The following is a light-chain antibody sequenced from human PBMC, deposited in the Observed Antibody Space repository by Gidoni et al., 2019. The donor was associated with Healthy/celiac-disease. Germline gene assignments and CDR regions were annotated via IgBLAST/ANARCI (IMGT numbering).Light chain of an antibody. Sequence: DIVLTQSPGTLSLSPGETATLSCRASQSVSSSYLAWYQQKPGQAPRLLIYGASSRATGSPDRFSGSGSGTDFTLTISRLEPEDFAVYYCQQYGSSPRYTFVQGTKLEIK. J-gene: IGKJ2*01. CDR1: QSVSSSY. CDR3: QQYGSSPRYT. V-gene: IGKV3-20*01. CDR2: GAS.